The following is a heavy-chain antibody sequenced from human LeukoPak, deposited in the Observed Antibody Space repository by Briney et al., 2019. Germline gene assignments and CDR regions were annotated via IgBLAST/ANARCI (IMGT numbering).Heavy chain of an antibody. CDR3: ARVSGYDWESFYDY. D-gene: IGHD5-12*01. Sequence: SETLSLTCAVYGGSFSGYYWSWIRQPPGKGLEWIGYIYYSGSTNYNPSLKSRVTISVDTSKNQFSLKLNSVTAADTAVYYCARVSGYDWESFYDYWGQGTLVTVSS. CDR2: IYYSGST. V-gene: IGHV4-59*01. J-gene: IGHJ4*02. CDR1: GGSFSGYY.